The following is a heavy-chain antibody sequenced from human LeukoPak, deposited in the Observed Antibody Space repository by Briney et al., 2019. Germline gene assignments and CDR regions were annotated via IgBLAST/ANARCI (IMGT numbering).Heavy chain of an antibody. Sequence: PGGSLRLSCAASGCSFSRYSLNWVRQAPGKGLEWVSSISSSSSFIYYSDPLKSRFTIFRDNAKNSLYLQMNSLRADDTAVYSCASSGYDSSGYYGIVGHWGQGTLVTVSS. CDR2: ISSSSSFI. J-gene: IGHJ5*02. D-gene: IGHD3-22*01. CDR3: ASSGYDSSGYYGIVGH. CDR1: GCSFSRYS. V-gene: IGHV3-21*01.